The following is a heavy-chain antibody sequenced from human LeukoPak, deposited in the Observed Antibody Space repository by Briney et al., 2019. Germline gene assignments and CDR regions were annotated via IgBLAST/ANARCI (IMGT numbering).Heavy chain of an antibody. D-gene: IGHD3-10*01. V-gene: IGHV1-2*02. J-gene: IGHJ4*02. CDR1: GYTFTDYY. CDR2: INPNSGGT. CDR3: ARGSEYFGSGTYDYFDY. Sequence: ASVKVSCKASGYTFTDYYIHRVRQAPGQGLEWMGWINPNSGGTNYAQKFQDRVTMTRDTSIDTAYMELSRLRSDDTAVFYCARGSEYFGSGTYDYFDYWGEGTLVTVSS.